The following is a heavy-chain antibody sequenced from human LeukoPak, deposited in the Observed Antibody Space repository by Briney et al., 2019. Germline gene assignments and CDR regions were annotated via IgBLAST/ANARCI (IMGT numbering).Heavy chain of an antibody. D-gene: IGHD3-10*01. CDR2: IYHTGST. CDR3: ARGDGSGSGRWFDP. CDR1: GASISSGTYF. Sequence: PSETLSLTCTVSGASISSGTYFWSWIRQPPGEGLEWIGYIYHTGSTYYNPSLKGRVTISVDRSKNQFSLNLNFVTAADTALYYCARGDGSGSGRWFDPWGQGTLITVSS. J-gene: IGHJ5*02. V-gene: IGHV4-30-2*01.